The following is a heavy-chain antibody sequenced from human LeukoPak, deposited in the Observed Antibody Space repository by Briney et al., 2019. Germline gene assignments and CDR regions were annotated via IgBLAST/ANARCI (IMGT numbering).Heavy chain of an antibody. CDR2: IFSGGST. CDR1: GFTVSSNY. CDR3: AKATGYLL. J-gene: IGHJ4*02. D-gene: IGHD1-14*01. V-gene: IGHV3-53*01. Sequence: PGGSLRLSCAASGFTVSSNYMTWVRQAPGKGLEWVSVIFSGGSTYYADSVKGRFTISRDNAKNSLYLQMNSLRAEDTAVYYCAKATGYLLWGQGTLVIVSS.